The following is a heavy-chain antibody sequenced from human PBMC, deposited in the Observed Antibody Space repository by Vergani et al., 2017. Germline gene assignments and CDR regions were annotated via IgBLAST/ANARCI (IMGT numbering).Heavy chain of an antibody. D-gene: IGHD5-18*01. Sequence: EVQLVESGGGLVQPGGSLRLSCAASGFTFSSYWMSWVRQAPGKGLGWVANIKQDGSEKYYVDSVKGRFTISRDNAKNSLYLQMNSLRAEDTAVYYCAREGLRYSYGSCDYWGQGTLVTVSS. CDR1: GFTFSSYW. CDR3: AREGLRYSYGSCDY. V-gene: IGHV3-7*03. J-gene: IGHJ4*02. CDR2: IKQDGSEK.